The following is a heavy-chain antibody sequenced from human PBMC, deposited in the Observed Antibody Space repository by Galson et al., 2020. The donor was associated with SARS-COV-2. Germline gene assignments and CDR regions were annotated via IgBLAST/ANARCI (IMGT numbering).Heavy chain of an antibody. Sequence: GGSLRLSCAASGFTFTNYVMHWVRQAPGKGLEWVALISYEGSIKYYADSVKGRFTISRDSSKNTLYLQMNSLSAGDTAVYYCAKRKELFWLGELNQGVDVWGQGTTVTVS. D-gene: IGHD3-10*01. CDR2: ISYEGSIK. V-gene: IGHV3-30*18. J-gene: IGHJ6*02. CDR3: AKRKELFWLGELNQGVDV. CDR1: GFTFTNYV.